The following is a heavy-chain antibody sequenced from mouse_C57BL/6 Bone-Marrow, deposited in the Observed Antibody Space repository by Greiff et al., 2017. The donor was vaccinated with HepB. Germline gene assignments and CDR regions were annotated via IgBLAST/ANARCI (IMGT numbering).Heavy chain of an antibody. CDR2: IHPNSGST. V-gene: IGHV1-64*01. Sequence: VQLQQPGAELVKPGASVKLSCKASGYTFTSYWMHWVKQRPGQGLEWIGMIHPNSGSTNYNEKFKSKATLTVDKSSSTAYMQLSSLTSVDSAVYYCARLGAWFAYWGQGTLVTVSA. J-gene: IGHJ3*01. D-gene: IGHD4-1*01. CDR1: GYTFTSYW. CDR3: ARLGAWFAY.